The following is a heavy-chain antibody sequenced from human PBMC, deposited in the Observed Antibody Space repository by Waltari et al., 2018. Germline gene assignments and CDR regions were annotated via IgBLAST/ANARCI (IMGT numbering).Heavy chain of an antibody. Sequence: EVQLVESGGGSVQPGGPLKLSRAAPGSTFCLHAITWVRQAPGKGMEWLSFISASGGTTYYSDSVKGRFTISRDNSKNTLDLQMNSLRVEDTAVYYCAKDRILGIDYWGQGTLVTVSS. J-gene: IGHJ4*02. V-gene: IGHV3-23*04. CDR1: GSTFCLHA. D-gene: IGHD1-26*01. CDR2: ISASGGTT. CDR3: AKDRILGIDY.